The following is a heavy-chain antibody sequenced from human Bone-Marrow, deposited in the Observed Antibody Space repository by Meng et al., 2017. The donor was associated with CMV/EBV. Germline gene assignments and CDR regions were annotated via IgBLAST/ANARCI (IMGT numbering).Heavy chain of an antibody. CDR3: ARDLFRQSASTSAAAGMTCYYYGMDL. CDR2: ISSSSSYI. D-gene: IGHD6-13*01. V-gene: IGHV3-21*01. CDR1: GFTFSSYS. Sequence: GGSLRLSCAASGFTFSSYSMNWVRQAPGKELEWVSSISSSSSYIYYADSVKGRFTISRDNAKNTLYMQMNSLRAEDTAVYYCARDLFRQSASTSAAAGMTCYYYGMDLWGQGTTVTVSS. J-gene: IGHJ6*02.